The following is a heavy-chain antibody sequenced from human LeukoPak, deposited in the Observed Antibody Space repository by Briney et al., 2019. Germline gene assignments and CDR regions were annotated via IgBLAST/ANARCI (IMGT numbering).Heavy chain of an antibody. D-gene: IGHD6-13*01. J-gene: IGHJ4*02. CDR1: GYTFTGYY. Sequence: ASVKVSCKASGYTFTGYYMHWVRQAPGQGLEWMGWINPNSGGTNYAQKFQGRVTMTRDTSISTAYMELSSLRSEDTAVYYCARMPSYSSSWIDYWGQGTLVTVSS. V-gene: IGHV1-2*02. CDR2: INPNSGGT. CDR3: ARMPSYSSSWIDY.